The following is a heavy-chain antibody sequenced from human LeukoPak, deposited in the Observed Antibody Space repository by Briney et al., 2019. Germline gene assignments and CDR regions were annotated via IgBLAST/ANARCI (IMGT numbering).Heavy chain of an antibody. D-gene: IGHD1-26*01. CDR2: TFGGDFDT. Sequence: GESLKISCKASGYNFNSQWIGWVRQMPGKGLEWMGITFGGDFDTKYNPAFQGLVTMSVDKSTNTAYLQWTNLEASDTAVYYCARPISGSYDGDDAFDIWGQGTMVTVSS. J-gene: IGHJ3*02. V-gene: IGHV5-51*01. CDR3: ARPISGSYDGDDAFDI. CDR1: GYNFNSQW.